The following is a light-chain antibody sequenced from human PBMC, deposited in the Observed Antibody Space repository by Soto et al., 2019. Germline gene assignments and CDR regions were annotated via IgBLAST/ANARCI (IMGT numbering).Light chain of an antibody. J-gene: IGLJ2*01. CDR2: EVS. CDR1: SSDVGGYNY. CDR3: SSYAGSNNFVV. V-gene: IGLV2-8*01. Sequence: QSALTQPPSASGSPGQSVTISCTGTSSDVGGYNYVSWYQQHSGKAPNLMIYEVSKRPSGVPDRFSGPKSGNTASLTVSGLQAEDEADYYCSSYAGSNNFVVFGGGTKLTVL.